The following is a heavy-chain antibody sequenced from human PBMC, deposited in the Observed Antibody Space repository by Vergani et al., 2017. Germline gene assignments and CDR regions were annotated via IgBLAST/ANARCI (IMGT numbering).Heavy chain of an antibody. V-gene: IGHV4-34*09. D-gene: IGHD3-10*01. J-gene: IGHJ2*01. CDR2: INHSGST. Sequence: QVQLQESGPGLVKPSETLSLTCAVYGGSFSGYYWSWIRQPPWKGLEWIGEINHSGSTNYNPSLKSRVTISVDTSKNQFSLKLSSVTAADTAVYYCARVRSYKEGYFDLWGRGTLVTVSS. CDR1: GGSFSGYY. CDR3: ARVRSYKEGYFDL.